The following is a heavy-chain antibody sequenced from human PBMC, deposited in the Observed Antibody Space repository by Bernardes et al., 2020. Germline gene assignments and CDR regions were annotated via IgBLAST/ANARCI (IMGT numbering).Heavy chain of an antibody. V-gene: IGHV3-7*01. CDR1: GFTFSSYW. CDR3: ALHGLSEWELHPYDAFDI. Sequence: GGSLRLSCAASGFTFSSYWMSWVRQAPGKGLEWVANIKQDGSEKYYVDSVKGRFTISRDNAKNSLYLQMNSLRAEDTAGYYCALHGLSEWELHPYDAFDIWGQGTMVTVSS. D-gene: IGHD1-26*01. J-gene: IGHJ3*02. CDR2: IKQDGSEK.